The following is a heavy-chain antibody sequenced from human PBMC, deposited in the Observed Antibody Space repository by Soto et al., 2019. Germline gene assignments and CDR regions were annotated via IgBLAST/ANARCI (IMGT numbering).Heavy chain of an antibody. CDR1: GGSISSSNW. CDR3: ARAGREAAAGTRQGFDYYYYGMDV. V-gene: IGHV4-4*02. Sequence: KTSETLSLTCAVSGGSISSSNWWSWVRQPPGKGLEWIGEIYHSGSTNYNPSLKSRVTISVDKSKNQFSLKLSSVTAADTAVYYCARAGREAAAGTRQGFDYYYYGMDVWSQGTTVTVSS. J-gene: IGHJ6*02. D-gene: IGHD6-13*01. CDR2: IYHSGST.